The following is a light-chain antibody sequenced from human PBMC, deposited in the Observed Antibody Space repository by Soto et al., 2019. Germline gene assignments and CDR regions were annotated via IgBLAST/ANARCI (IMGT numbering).Light chain of an antibody. CDR3: QQFDDSVT. J-gene: IGKJ5*01. Sequence: EIVMTQSPATLSVYPGERATLSCRASQSVSSYLAWYQQKPGQAPRLLIYSASTRATGIPARFSGSGSGTEFILTISSLQSEDFAVYYCQQFDDSVTFGQGTRLQI. V-gene: IGKV3-15*01. CDR2: SAS. CDR1: QSVSSY.